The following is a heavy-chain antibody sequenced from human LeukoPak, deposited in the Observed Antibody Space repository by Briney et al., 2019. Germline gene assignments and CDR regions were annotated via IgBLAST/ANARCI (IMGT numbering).Heavy chain of an antibody. Sequence: PSETLSLTCTVSGGSISSYYWIWIRQPPGKGLEWIGYIYYSGSTNYNPSLKSRVTISVDTSKNQFSLKLSSVTAADTAVYYCARFFSEGYFDYWGQGTLVTVSS. D-gene: IGHD1-26*01. V-gene: IGHV4-59*01. CDR3: ARFFSEGYFDY. J-gene: IGHJ4*02. CDR2: IYYSGST. CDR1: GGSISSYY.